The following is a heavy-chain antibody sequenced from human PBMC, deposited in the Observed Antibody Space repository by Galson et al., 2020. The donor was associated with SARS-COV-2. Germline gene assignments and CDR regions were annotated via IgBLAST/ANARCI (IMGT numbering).Heavy chain of an antibody. Sequence: ASVKVSCKASGYTFSSYAFSWVRQAPGQGLEWMGWISAYNGNTNYARNLQGRVTMTTDTSTSTAYMELRSPRSYDTAVYYCARDIYYGSGVFDFWGQGTLVTVSS. D-gene: IGHD3-10*01. CDR1: GYTFSSYA. V-gene: IGHV1-18*04. CDR3: ARDIYYGSGVFDF. J-gene: IGHJ4*02. CDR2: ISAYNGNT.